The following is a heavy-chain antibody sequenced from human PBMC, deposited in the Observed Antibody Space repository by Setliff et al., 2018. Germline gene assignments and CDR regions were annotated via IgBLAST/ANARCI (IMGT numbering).Heavy chain of an antibody. Sequence: PSETLSLTCTVSGGSISTSSHHWVCIRQSPGKGLEWIGTIYSSGTTYYNLSLKSRVTIPLDTSNSQFSLNLGSVTAADTAVYYCTRRPRGRAAFDIWGQGTMVTVSS. CDR2: IYSSGTT. CDR3: TRRPRGRAAFDI. V-gene: IGHV4-39*01. J-gene: IGHJ3*02. D-gene: IGHD3-10*01. CDR1: GGSISTSSHH.